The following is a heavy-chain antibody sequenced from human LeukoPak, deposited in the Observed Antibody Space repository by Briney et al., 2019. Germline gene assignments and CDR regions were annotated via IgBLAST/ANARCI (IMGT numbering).Heavy chain of an antibody. Sequence: GGSLRLSCAASGFTFSSYAMHWVRQAPGKGLEWVANIKQDGSEKYYVDSVKGRFTISRDNAKKSLYLQINSLRTEDTAVYYCATKSGTYYNYWGRGSLVTVSS. CDR1: GFTFSSYA. V-gene: IGHV3-7*03. CDR2: IKQDGSEK. J-gene: IGHJ4*02. D-gene: IGHD1-26*01. CDR3: ATKSGTYYNY.